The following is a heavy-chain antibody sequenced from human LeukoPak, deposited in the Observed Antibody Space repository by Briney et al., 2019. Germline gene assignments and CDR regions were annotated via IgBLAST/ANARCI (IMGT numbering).Heavy chain of an antibody. J-gene: IGHJ5*02. CDR3: ARDLGQYYDTSDNWFDP. CDR2: INSDGINT. D-gene: IGHD3-22*01. V-gene: IGHV3-74*01. CDR1: GFTFSNYW. Sequence: PGGSLRLSCAASGFTFSNYWTHWVRHAPGKGLVWVSRINSDGINTSYADSVKGRFTISRDNAKNTLNLQMNRLRAEDTAVYYCARDLGQYYDTSDNWFDPWGQGTLVTVSS.